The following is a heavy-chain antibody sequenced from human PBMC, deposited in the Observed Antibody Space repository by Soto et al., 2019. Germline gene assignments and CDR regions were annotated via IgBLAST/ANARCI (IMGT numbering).Heavy chain of an antibody. CDR1: GYTFTSYA. D-gene: IGHD2-21*02. Sequence: ASVKVSCKASGYTFTSYAMHWVRQAPGQRLEWMGWINAGNNNIKYLQKFQGRVTITRDTSASTAYMELSSLRSEDTAVYYCARSIVVVTAADYWGQGTLVTVSS. CDR2: INAGNNNI. J-gene: IGHJ4*02. V-gene: IGHV1-3*01. CDR3: ARSIVVVTAADY.